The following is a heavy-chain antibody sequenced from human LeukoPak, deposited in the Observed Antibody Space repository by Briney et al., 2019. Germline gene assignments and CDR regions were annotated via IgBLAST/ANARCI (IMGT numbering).Heavy chain of an antibody. CDR2: IYHSGST. CDR1: GGSISSGGYS. J-gene: IGHJ6*02. V-gene: IGHV4-30-2*01. Sequence: SETLSLTCAVSGGSISSGGYSWSWIRQPPGKGLEWIGYIYHSGSTYYNPSLKSRVTISVDRSKNQFSLKLSSVTAADTAVYYCARENPPYYYYGMDVWGQGTTVTVSS. CDR3: ARENPPYYYYGMDV.